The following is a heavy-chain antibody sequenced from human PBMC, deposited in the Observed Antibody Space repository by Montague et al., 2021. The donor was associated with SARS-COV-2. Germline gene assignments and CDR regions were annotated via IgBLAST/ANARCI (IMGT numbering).Heavy chain of an antibody. CDR3: ARGGGWKRHFDY. CDR2: IYYTGST. J-gene: IGHJ4*02. Sequence: SETLYLTCNVSGGSINNYYWSWIRQSPGRGLEWIGYIYYTGSTTRNPSLDSRVTISLDTPRDLVSLELRSLTAADTAVYYCARGGGWKRHFDYWGQGTLVAVSS. CDR1: GGSINNYY. D-gene: IGHD4-23*01. V-gene: IGHV4-59*01.